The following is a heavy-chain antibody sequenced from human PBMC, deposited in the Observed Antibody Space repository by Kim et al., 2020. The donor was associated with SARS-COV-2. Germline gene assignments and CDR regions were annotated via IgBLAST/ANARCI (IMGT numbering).Heavy chain of an antibody. CDR1: GGSISSSYYY. J-gene: IGHJ5*02. D-gene: IGHD3-9*01. CDR2: VYYSGTS. Sequence: SETLSLTCTVSGGSISSSYYYWGWIRQPPGKGLDWLVTVYYSGTSYYNPSLKGRVTISVDTSENQFSLHLTPVTAEDTANYYCARSYSDIFTGHNWFHP. V-gene: IGHV4-39*01. CDR3: ARSYSDIFTGHNWFHP.